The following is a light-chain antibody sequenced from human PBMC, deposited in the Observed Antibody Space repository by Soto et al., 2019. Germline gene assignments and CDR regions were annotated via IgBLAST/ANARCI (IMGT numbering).Light chain of an antibody. J-gene: IGKJ1*01. V-gene: IGKV1-27*01. Sequence: DIQMTQSPSSLSASVGDRVTITCRASQGISNNLAWYQQKPGKVPKLLIYAASTLQSGVPSRFSGSGSGTDFTLTISSLQPEDVATYYCQKYNSAPDTSDQGTKVEIK. CDR1: QGISNN. CDR2: AAS. CDR3: QKYNSAPDT.